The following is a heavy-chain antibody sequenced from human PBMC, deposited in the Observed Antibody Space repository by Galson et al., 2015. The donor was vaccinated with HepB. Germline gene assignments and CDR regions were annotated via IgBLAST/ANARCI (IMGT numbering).Heavy chain of an antibody. J-gene: IGHJ5*02. D-gene: IGHD2-21*01. CDR2: ISAYNRKT. V-gene: IGHV1-18*01. Sequence: SVKVSCKVSGYTFSSYSITWVRQAPGQGLEWMGWISAYNRKTNYAQKFQGRVTMTTDTSTSTAYMELRRLRSDDTAVYYCARGGLVVGVAEIQNNWFYPWGQGTLVTVSS. CDR1: GYTFSSYS. CDR3: ARGGLVVGVAEIQNNWFYP.